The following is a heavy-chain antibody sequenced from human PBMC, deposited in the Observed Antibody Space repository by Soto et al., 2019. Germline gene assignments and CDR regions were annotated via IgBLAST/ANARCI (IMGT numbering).Heavy chain of an antibody. CDR2: IYFSEST. J-gene: IGHJ3*02. Sequence: SENPSLTYNGSGGSIRRGAYYWRWIRQPPGKGLEWIGYIYFSESTSYNPSLKSRVTISGDKSKNQFSLRLTSVTAADTAVYYCGILDMITFGGVIGPNDAFDSWGQGKMVTVSS. V-gene: IGHV4-30-4*01. CDR1: GGSIRRGAYY. D-gene: IGHD3-16*02. CDR3: GILDMITFGGVIGPNDAFDS.